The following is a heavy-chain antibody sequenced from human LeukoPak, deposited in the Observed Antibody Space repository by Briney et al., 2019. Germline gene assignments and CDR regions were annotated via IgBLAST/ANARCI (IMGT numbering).Heavy chain of an antibody. D-gene: IGHD3-3*01. V-gene: IGHV4-59*01. CDR1: GGSISSYY. J-gene: IGHJ4*02. CDR2: IYYSGST. Sequence: SETLSLTCTASGGSISSYYWSWIRQPPGKGLEWIGYIYYSGSTNYNPSLKSRVTISVDTSKNQFSLKLSSVIAADTAVYYCARGNYDFWSGYYDYWGQGTLITVSS. CDR3: ARGNYDFWSGYYDY.